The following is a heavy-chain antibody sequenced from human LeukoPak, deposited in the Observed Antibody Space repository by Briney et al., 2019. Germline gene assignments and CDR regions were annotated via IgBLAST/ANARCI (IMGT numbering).Heavy chain of an antibody. J-gene: IGHJ4*02. V-gene: IGHV1-2*02. CDR3: ARDGLVDSSGWYLGY. CDR2: INPNSGGT. D-gene: IGHD6-19*01. Sequence: VSVKVSCKASGYTFTGYYMHWVRQAPGQGLEWMGWINPNSGGTNYAQKFQGRVTMTRDTSISTAYMELSRLRSDDTAVYYCARDGLVDSSGWYLGYWGQGTLVTVSS. CDR1: GYTFTGYY.